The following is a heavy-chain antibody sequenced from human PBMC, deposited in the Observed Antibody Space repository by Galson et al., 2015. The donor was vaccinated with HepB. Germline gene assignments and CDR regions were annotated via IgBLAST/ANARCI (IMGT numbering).Heavy chain of an antibody. CDR2: IYPGDSDT. J-gene: IGHJ4*02. V-gene: IGHV5-51*03. CDR3: ARNYFDSSGYSSGIDH. Sequence: QSGAEVKKPGESLTISCKGSGYNVTSYWIAWVRQMPGKRLEWMGIIYPGDSDTRYSPSFQGRVTISADKSINTAYLQWGSLKAQDTAMYYCARNYFDSSGYSSGIDHWGPGTLVTVSS. D-gene: IGHD3-22*01. CDR1: GYNVTSYW.